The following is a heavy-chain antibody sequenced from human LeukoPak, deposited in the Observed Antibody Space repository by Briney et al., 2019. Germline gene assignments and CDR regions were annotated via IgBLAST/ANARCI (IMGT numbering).Heavy chain of an antibody. V-gene: IGHV4-61*02. CDR2: SYTSGST. Sequence: SETLSLTCTVSGGSISSGSYYWSWIRQPAGKGLEWIGRSYTSGSTNYNPSLKSRVTISVDTSKNQFSLKLSSVTAADTAMYYCARERGAYCGGDCYANWFDPWGQGTLVTVSS. D-gene: IGHD2-21*02. CDR3: ARERGAYCGGDCYANWFDP. CDR1: GGSISSGSYY. J-gene: IGHJ5*02.